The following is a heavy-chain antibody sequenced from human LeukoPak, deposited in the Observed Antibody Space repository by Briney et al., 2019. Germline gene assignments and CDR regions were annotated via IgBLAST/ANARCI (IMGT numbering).Heavy chain of an antibody. D-gene: IGHD5-12*01. J-gene: IGHJ4*02. Sequence: PSETLSLTCTVSGGSISSGGYYWSWIRQHPGKGLEWIGYIYYSGSTYYNPSLKSRVTISVDTSKNQFSLKLSSVTAADTAVYYWARDWGSGYVFDYWGQGPLVTVSS. V-gene: IGHV4-31*03. CDR3: ARDWGSGYVFDY. CDR1: GGSISSGGYY. CDR2: IYYSGST.